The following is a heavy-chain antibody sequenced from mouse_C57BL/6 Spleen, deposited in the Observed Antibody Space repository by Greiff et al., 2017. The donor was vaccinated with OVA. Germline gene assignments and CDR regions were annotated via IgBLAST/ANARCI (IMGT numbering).Heavy chain of an antibody. CDR2: ISYDGSN. CDR3: ARWGRRRYFDV. CDR1: GYSITSGYY. Sequence: ESGPGLVKPSQSLSLTCSVTGYSITSGYYWNWIRQFPGNKLEWMGYISYDGSNNYNPSLKNRISITRDTSKNQFFLKLNSVTTEDTATYYCARWGRRRYFDVGGTGTTVTVSS. V-gene: IGHV3-6*01. D-gene: IGHD2-12*01. J-gene: IGHJ1*03.